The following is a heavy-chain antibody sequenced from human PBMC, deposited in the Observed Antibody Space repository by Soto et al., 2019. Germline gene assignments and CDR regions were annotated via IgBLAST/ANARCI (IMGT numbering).Heavy chain of an antibody. CDR1: GGSISSHNYY. D-gene: IGHD1-20*01. Sequence: PSETLSLTCTVSGGSISSHNYYWDWIRQPPGKGLEWIGSISYSGSTYYSPSLQSRVTISIDTSKNQFSLKLSSVTAADTAVYYCATLTGTDWGQGTLVTVSS. CDR3: ATLTGTD. CDR2: ISYSGST. V-gene: IGHV4-39*01. J-gene: IGHJ4*02.